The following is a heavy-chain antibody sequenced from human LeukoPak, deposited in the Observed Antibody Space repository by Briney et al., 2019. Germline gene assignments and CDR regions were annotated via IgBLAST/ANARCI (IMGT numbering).Heavy chain of an antibody. CDR2: ISAYNGNT. D-gene: IGHD1-26*01. CDR1: GYTFISYG. J-gene: IGHJ4*02. CDR3: ARARVGATFDY. V-gene: IGHV1-18*01. Sequence: GASVKVSCRASGYTFISYGFSWVRQAPGQGLEWMGWISAYNGNTNYAQKLQGRVTMTTDTSTSTAYMELRSLRSDDTAVYYCARARVGATFDYWGQGTLVTVSS.